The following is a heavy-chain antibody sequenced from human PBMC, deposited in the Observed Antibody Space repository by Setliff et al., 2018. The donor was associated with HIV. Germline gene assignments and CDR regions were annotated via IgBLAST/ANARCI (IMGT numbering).Heavy chain of an antibody. CDR3: NIYYYYYMDV. CDR2: IFYSGST. J-gene: IGHJ6*03. V-gene: IGHV4-39*07. CDR1: GGSISRSRNY. Sequence: SETLSLTCTVSGGSISRSRNYWGWIRQPPGKGLEWIGSIFYSGSTNYNPSLKSRVTISVDTSKNQFSLKLSSVTAADTAVYYCNIYYYYYMDVWGKGTTVTVSS.